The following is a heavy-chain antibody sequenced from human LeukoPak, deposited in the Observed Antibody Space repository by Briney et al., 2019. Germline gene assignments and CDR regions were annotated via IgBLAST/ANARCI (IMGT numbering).Heavy chain of an antibody. V-gene: IGHV4-61*01. Sequence: SETLSLTCTVSGGSISSGSYYWSWIRQHPGKGLEWIGYIYYSGSTYYNPSLKSRVTISVGTSKNQFSLKLSSVTAADTAVYYCARPLRFLEWLSQSDDAFDIWGQGTMVTVSS. CDR1: GGSISSGSYY. J-gene: IGHJ3*02. CDR2: IYYSGST. D-gene: IGHD3-3*01. CDR3: ARPLRFLEWLSQSDDAFDI.